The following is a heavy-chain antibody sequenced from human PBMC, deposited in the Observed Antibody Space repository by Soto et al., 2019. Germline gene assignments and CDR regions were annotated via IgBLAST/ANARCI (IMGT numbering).Heavy chain of an antibody. CDR1: GGTFSSYA. Sequence: GASVKVSCKASGGTFSSYAISWVRQAPGQGLEWMGGIIPIFGTANYAQKFQGRVTMTEDTSTDTAYMELSSLRSEDTAVYYCATDLRYSVTGYYYYYMDVWGKGTTVTVSS. CDR2: IIPIFGTA. CDR3: ATDLRYSVTGYYYYYMDV. V-gene: IGHV1-69*06. D-gene: IGHD3-9*01. J-gene: IGHJ6*03.